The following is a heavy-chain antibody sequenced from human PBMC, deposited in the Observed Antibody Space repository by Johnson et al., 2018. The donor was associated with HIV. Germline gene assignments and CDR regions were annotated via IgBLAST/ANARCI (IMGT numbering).Heavy chain of an antibody. D-gene: IGHD1-26*01. CDR1: GFTFDAYA. V-gene: IGHV3-9*01. CDR2: IRWTSGSI. CDR3: AKDLINSGIDPQAFDI. Sequence: VLLVESGGGVVQPGRSLRLSCAASGFTFDAYAMHWVRQPPGPGLEWVSGIRWTSGSIGYAHSVKVRCPMSRDNAKNSLFLQMNSLRAEDTALYNCAKDLINSGIDPQAFDIWGQGTMVSVSS. J-gene: IGHJ3*02.